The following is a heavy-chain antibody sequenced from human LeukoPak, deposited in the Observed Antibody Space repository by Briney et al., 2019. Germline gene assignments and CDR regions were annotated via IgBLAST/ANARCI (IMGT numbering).Heavy chain of an antibody. V-gene: IGHV4-34*01. CDR3: ARRAVTTVTSSSPAEYFQH. D-gene: IGHD4-17*01. CDR2: INHSGST. J-gene: IGHJ1*01. CDR1: GGSFSGYY. Sequence: SETLSLTCAVYGGSFSGYYWSWIRQPPGKGLEWIGEINHSGSTNYNPSLKSRVTISVDTSKNQFSLKLSSVTAAGTAVYYCARRAVTTVTSSSPAEYFQHWGQGTLVTVSS.